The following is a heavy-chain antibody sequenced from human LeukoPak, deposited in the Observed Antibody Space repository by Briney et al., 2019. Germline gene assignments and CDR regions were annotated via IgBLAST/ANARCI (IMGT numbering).Heavy chain of an antibody. D-gene: IGHD6-13*01. Sequence: SETLSPTCTVSGGSISSYYWSWIRQPPGKGLEWIGYIYYSGSTNYNPSLKSRVTISVDTSKNQFSLKLSSVTAADTAVYYCARTHYSSSWTPLYYYYYMDVWGKGTTVTVSS. CDR1: GGSISSYY. CDR3: ARTHYSSSWTPLYYYYYMDV. CDR2: IYYSGST. J-gene: IGHJ6*03. V-gene: IGHV4-59*08.